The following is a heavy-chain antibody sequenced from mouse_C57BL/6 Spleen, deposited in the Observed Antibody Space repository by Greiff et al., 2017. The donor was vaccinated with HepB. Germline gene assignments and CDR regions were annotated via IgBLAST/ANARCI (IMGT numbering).Heavy chain of an antibody. J-gene: IGHJ2*01. D-gene: IGHD4-1*01. CDR1: GYSFTDYN. Sequence: VHVKQSGPELVKPGASVKISCKASGYSFTDYNMNWVKQSNGKSLEWIGVINPNYGTTSYNQKFKGKATLTVDQSSSTAYMQLNSLTSEDSAVYYCARDDDWDGAWGFDYWGQGTTLTVSS. CDR3: ARDDDWDGAWGFDY. CDR2: INPNYGTT. V-gene: IGHV1-39*01.